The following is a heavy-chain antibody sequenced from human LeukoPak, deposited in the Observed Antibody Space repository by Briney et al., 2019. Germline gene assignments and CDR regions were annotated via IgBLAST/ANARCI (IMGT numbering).Heavy chain of an antibody. Sequence: SETLFLTCTVSGGSISSYYWSWIRQPPGKGLEWIGYIYTSGSTNDNPSLKSRVTISVDTSKNQFSLKLSSVTAADTAVYYCARGYSSSWYHADAFDIWGQGTMVTVSS. CDR2: IYTSGST. CDR3: ARGYSSSWYHADAFDI. CDR1: GGSISSYY. J-gene: IGHJ3*02. V-gene: IGHV4-4*09. D-gene: IGHD6-13*01.